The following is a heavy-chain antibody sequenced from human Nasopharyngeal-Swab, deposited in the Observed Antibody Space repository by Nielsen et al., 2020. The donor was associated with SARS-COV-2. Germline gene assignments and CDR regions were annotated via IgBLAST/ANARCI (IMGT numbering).Heavy chain of an antibody. Sequence: GESLKISCTGSGFTFGDYAMTWFRQAPGKGLEWVSFIKSKPYGGTTESAASVKGRFTISRDDSKSIAYLQMNSLKTEDTAMYYCARAPKRGSSGYQVVYWGQGTLVTVSS. CDR2: IKSKPYGGTT. V-gene: IGHV3-49*03. J-gene: IGHJ4*02. CDR3: ARAPKRGSSGYQVVY. D-gene: IGHD3-22*01. CDR1: GFTFGDYA.